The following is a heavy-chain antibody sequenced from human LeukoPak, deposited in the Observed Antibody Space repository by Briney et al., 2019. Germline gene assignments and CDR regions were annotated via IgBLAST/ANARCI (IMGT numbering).Heavy chain of an antibody. V-gene: IGHV1-18*01. Sequence: GASVKVSCKASGYTFTSYGISWVRQAPGQGLEWMGWISAYNGNTNYAQKLQGRVTMTTDTSTSTAYMELRSLRSDDTAVYYCARDGIPDMGFWSGYFDAFDIWGQGTMVTVSS. CDR3: ARDGIPDMGFWSGYFDAFDI. CDR1: GYTFTSYG. J-gene: IGHJ3*02. CDR2: ISAYNGNT. D-gene: IGHD3-3*01.